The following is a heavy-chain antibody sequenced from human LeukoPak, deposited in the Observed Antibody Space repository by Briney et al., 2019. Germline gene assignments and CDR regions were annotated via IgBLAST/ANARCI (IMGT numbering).Heavy chain of an antibody. V-gene: IGHV4-59*01. J-gene: IGHJ4*02. Sequence: SETLSLTCTVSGGSISSYYWSWIRQPPGKGLEWIGNIYYSGSTNYNPSLKSRVTISVDTSKNQFSLKLSSVTAADTAVYYCARGKGSSWPERWGQGTLVTVSS. CDR2: IYYSGST. CDR3: ARGKGSSWPER. CDR1: GGSISSYY. D-gene: IGHD6-13*01.